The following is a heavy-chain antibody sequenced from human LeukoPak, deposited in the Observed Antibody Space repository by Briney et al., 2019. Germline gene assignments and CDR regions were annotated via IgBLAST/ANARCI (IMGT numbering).Heavy chain of an antibody. CDR3: AREGGVVAGTFDY. D-gene: IGHD2-15*01. Sequence: TSETLSLTCTVSGVSISSHYWTWIRQPPGKGLDWIGYIYSSGVTDYSPSLRSRVTMSVDTSKNQFSLKVISVTAADTAVYYCAREGGVVAGTFDYWGQGTLVTISS. CDR2: IYSSGVT. J-gene: IGHJ4*02. V-gene: IGHV4-59*11. CDR1: GVSISSHY.